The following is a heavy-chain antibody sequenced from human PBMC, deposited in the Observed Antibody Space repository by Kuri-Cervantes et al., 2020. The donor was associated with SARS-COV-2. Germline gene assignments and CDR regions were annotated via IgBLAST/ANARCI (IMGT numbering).Heavy chain of an antibody. J-gene: IGHJ4*02. V-gene: IGHV1-46*01. CDR1: GYTFTSYY. CDR3: ARSSSGSYSDFEF. Sequence: PSVKVSCKASGYTFTSYYMHWVRQAPGQGLEWMGIINPSGGSTSYAQKFQGRVTMTRDTSTSTVYMELSSLISDDTAVYYCARSSSGSYSDFEFWGQGTLVTVSS. D-gene: IGHD1-26*01. CDR2: INPSGGST.